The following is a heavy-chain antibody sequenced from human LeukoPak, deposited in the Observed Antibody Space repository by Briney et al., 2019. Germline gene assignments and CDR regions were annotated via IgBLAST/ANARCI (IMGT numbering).Heavy chain of an antibody. J-gene: IGHJ3*02. CDR1: GGSISSGGYS. Sequence: PSETLSLTCAVSGGSISSGGYSWSWIRQPPGKGLEWIGYIYHSGSTYYNPSLKSRVTISVDRSKNQFSLKLSSVPAADTAVYYCASYGPPTLGRAFDIWGQGTMVTVPS. D-gene: IGHD4-17*01. CDR2: IYHSGST. CDR3: ASYGPPTLGRAFDI. V-gene: IGHV4-30-2*01.